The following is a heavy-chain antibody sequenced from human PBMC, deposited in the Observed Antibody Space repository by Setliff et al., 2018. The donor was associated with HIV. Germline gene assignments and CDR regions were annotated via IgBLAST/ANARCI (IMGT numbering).Heavy chain of an antibody. CDR2: IYYSGST. V-gene: IGHV4-31*03. D-gene: IGHD6-25*01. J-gene: IGHJ6*03. CDR3: ARVTSAHPTYYYYYMDV. CDR1: GGSISSGGYY. Sequence: SQTLSLTCTVSGGSISSGGYYWSWIRQHPGKGLEWIGYIYYSGSTYYNPSLKSRVTISVDTSKNQFSLKLSSVTAADTAVYYCARVTSAHPTYYYYYMDVWGKGTTVTVSS.